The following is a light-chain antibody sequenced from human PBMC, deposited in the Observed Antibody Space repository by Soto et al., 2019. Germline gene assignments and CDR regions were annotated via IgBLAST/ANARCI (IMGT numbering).Light chain of an antibody. V-gene: IGKV3-20*01. CDR1: QSVSSSY. CDR2: GAS. CDR3: QHYGSSPIT. Sequence: EIVLTQSPGTLSLSPGERATLSCRASQSVSSSYLAWYQQKPGQAPRLLIYGASSRATGIPDRFSGSGSGTDFTLTISRLEPEDFAVYYYQHYGSSPITFGQETRLEIK. J-gene: IGKJ5*01.